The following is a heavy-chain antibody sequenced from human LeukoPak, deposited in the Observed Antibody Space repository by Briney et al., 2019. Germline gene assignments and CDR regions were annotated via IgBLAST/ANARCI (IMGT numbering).Heavy chain of an antibody. CDR2: ISGSGGNT. D-gene: IGHD3-10*01. Sequence: GSLRLSCGASGFTFSSYAQSWVRQAPGKGLEWVSTISGSGGNTYYADSVKGRFTISRDYSKTTLYLQMNSLRAEDTAVYYCAKHRMVRGLFTDYYFDYWGPGILVTVSS. CDR1: GFTFSSYA. CDR3: AKHRMVRGLFTDYYFDY. V-gene: IGHV3-23*01. J-gene: IGHJ4*02.